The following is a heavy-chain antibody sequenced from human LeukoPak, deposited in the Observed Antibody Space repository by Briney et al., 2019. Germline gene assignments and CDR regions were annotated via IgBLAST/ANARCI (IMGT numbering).Heavy chain of an antibody. CDR2: IMPLFGTA. CDR1: GGTFDNSA. J-gene: IGHJ5*02. V-gene: IGHV1-69*05. Sequence: SVKVSCKTSGGTFDNSAISWVRQAPGQGLEWLGGIMPLFGTAGYAQKFQCRVTITKDESTRTVYLELTSLTSDYTAVYYCARDVHGDYGSGWFDPWGQGTLVSVSS. D-gene: IGHD4-17*01. CDR3: ARDVHGDYGSGWFDP.